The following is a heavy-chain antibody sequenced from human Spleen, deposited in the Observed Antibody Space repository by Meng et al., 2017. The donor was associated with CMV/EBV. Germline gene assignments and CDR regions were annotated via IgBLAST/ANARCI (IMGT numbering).Heavy chain of an antibody. J-gene: IGHJ4*02. CDR1: GFTFSDYY. CDR2: ISSSSTI. CDR3: ARDGGGIIVPAADDY. D-gene: IGHD2-2*01. Sequence: GESLKISCAASGFTFSDYYMNWVRQAPGKGLEWVSSISSSSTIYYADSVKGRFTISRDNAKNSLYLQMNSLRAEDTAVYYCARDGGGIIVPAADDYWGQGTLVTVSS. V-gene: IGHV3-69-1*01.